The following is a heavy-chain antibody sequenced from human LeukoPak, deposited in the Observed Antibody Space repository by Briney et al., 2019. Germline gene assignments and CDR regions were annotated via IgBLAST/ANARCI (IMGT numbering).Heavy chain of an antibody. CDR2: FDPEDGET. Sequence: ASVMVSCKVSGYTLTELSMHWVRQAPGKGLEWMGGFDPEDGETIYAQKFQGRVTMTEDTSTDTAYMELSSLRSEDTAVYYCATAPGRWLQFRFHYWGQGTLVTVSS. CDR3: ATAPGRWLQFRFHY. V-gene: IGHV1-24*01. J-gene: IGHJ4*02. CDR1: GYTLTELS. D-gene: IGHD5-24*01.